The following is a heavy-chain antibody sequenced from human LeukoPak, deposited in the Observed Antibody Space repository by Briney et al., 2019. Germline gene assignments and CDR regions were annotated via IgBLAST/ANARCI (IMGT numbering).Heavy chain of an antibody. CDR3: AKDLVTGRYSGSWHGFDY. Sequence: GGSLRLSCAASGFTFSSYAMSWVRQAPGKGLEWVSGISGSGGSTYYADSVGGHFTISRDNAKNILYLQMHSLSAEDTAIYYCAKDLVTGRYSGSWHGFDYWGQGTPVTVSS. V-gene: IGHV3-23*01. J-gene: IGHJ4*02. CDR2: ISGSGGST. CDR1: GFTFSSYA. D-gene: IGHD6-13*01.